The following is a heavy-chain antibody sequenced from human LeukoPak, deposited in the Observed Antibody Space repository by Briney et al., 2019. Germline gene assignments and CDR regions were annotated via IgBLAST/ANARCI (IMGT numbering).Heavy chain of an antibody. J-gene: IGHJ6*02. CDR1: GFTFSNAW. Sequence: GGSLRRSCAASGFTFSNAWMSWVRQAPGKGLEWVGRNKSKTDGGTAGSAAPVKGRFTISRDDSKNTLYLEMNNLKTDDTAVYYCTTARSYYGMDVWGQGTTVTVSS. CDR3: TTARSYYGMDV. V-gene: IGHV3-15*01. CDR2: NKSKTDGGTA.